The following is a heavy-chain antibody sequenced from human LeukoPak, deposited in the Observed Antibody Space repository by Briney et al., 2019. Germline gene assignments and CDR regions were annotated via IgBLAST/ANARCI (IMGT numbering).Heavy chain of an antibody. Sequence: SVTVSCKASGGTFISYAISWVRQAPGQGREGMGRIIPIFCTANYAQTFQGRVTITTDQSTSTAYMELSSLRSEDTAVYYCANHPHYDYVWGSSSWGQGTMVTVSS. D-gene: IGHD3-16*01. CDR1: GGTFISYA. CDR3: ANHPHYDYVWGSSS. CDR2: IIPIFCTA. V-gene: IGHV1-69*05. J-gene: IGHJ3*01.